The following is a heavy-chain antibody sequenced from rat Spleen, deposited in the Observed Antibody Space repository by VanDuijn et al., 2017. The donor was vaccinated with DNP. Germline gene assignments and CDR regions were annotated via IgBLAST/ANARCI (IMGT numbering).Heavy chain of an antibody. D-gene: IGHD1-11*01. CDR2: LWYDGDT. Sequence: QVQLKESGPGLVQPSQTLSLPCTVSGFSLTRYHLSWVRQPSGQGPEWMGRLWYDGDTAYNSALKYRLSISRDTSKNQVFLKMNSLQTDDTGTYYCTRDLAYGGYVMDAWGQGASVTVSS. CDR1: GFSLTRYH. J-gene: IGHJ4*01. CDR3: TRDLAYGGYVMDA. V-gene: IGHV2-63*01.